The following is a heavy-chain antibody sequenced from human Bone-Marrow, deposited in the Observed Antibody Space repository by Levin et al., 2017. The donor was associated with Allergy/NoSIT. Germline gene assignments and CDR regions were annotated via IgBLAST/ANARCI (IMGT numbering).Heavy chain of an antibody. CDR3: ARERDLIGARAPFDY. V-gene: IGHV4-39*07. CDR2: IYYSGVT. Sequence: ASETLSLTCTVSGGSISSSTHYWGWVRQAPGKGLEWIGSIYYSGVTYYNPSLKSRVTISVDRFQNQFSLKMRSVTAADTAVYYCARERDLIGARAPFDYWGQGTLVTVSS. CDR1: GGSISSSTHY. D-gene: IGHD6-6*01. J-gene: IGHJ4*02.